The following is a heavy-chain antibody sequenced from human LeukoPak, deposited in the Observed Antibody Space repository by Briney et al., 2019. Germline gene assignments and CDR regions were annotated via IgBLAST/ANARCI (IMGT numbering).Heavy chain of an antibody. CDR2: ISYDGSNK. V-gene: IGHV3-30-3*01. CDR1: GFTFSSYA. CDR3: ARVSGDGY. Sequence: GGSLRLSCAASGFTFSSYAMHWVRQAPGKGLEWVAVISYDGSNKYYADSVKGRFTISRDNSKNTLYLQMNSLRAEDTAVYCCARVSGDGYWGQGTLVTVSS. D-gene: IGHD3-10*01. J-gene: IGHJ4*02.